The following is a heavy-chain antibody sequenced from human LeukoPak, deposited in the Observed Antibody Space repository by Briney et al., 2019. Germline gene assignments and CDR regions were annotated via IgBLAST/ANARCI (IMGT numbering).Heavy chain of an antibody. D-gene: IGHD7-27*01. CDR2: ISKGSGYI. CDR3: VRDLGRESIFDY. CDR1: GFSFSDYS. Sequence: GGSLRLSCAASGFSFSDYSLNWVRQAPGKGLEWVSSISKGSGYIYYTDSVKGRFTISRDNAKNSLFLQMNNLRAEDTAVYYCVRDLGRESIFDYWGQGTLVTVSS. V-gene: IGHV3-21*01. J-gene: IGHJ4*02.